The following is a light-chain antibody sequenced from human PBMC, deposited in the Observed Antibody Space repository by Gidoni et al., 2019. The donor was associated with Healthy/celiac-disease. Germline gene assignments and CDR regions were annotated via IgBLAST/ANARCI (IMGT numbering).Light chain of an antibody. CDR3: QQYNNWRGT. CDR2: GAS. V-gene: IGKV3-15*01. J-gene: IGKJ1*01. CDR1: QSVSSN. Sequence: EIVMTQSPATLSVSPGERATLSCRASQSVSSNLAWYQQKPGQAPRLLTYGASTRATGIPARFSGSGSGTEFTLTISSLQSEDLAVYYCQQYNNWRGTFGQGTKVEIK.